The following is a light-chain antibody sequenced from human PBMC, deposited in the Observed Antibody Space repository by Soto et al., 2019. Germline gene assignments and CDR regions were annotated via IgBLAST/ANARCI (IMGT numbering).Light chain of an antibody. CDR2: EIF. CDR1: SNDVGAFEY. V-gene: IGLV2-14*01. J-gene: IGLJ2*01. Sequence: QSALTQPASVSASPGQSISISCSGTSNDVGAFEYVSWYQQHPGKAPKLMIFEIFNRPSGISNRFSGSKSGNTASLTISGLQAEDEAYYYCAAWHDSLSGVIFGGGTKLTVL. CDR3: AAWHDSLSGVI.